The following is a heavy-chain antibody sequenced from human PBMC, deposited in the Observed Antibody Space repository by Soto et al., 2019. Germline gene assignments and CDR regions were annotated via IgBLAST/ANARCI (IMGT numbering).Heavy chain of an antibody. CDR2: IYYSGST. CDR3: ASGIAAAGTRAGVDY. V-gene: IGHV4-61*01. CDR1: GGSVSSGSYY. D-gene: IGHD6-13*01. J-gene: IGHJ4*02. Sequence: QVQLQESGPGLVKPSETLSLTCTVSGGSVSSGSYYWSWIRQPPGKGLGWIGYIYYSGSTNYNPSLKSRATISVDTSKNQFSLKLSSVTAADTAVYYCASGIAAAGTRAGVDYWGQGTLVTVSS.